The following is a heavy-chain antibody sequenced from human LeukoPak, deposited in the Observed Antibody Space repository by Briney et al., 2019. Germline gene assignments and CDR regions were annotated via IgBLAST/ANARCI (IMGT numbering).Heavy chain of an antibody. CDR3: ARTEGGLHLRYSSGSSDY. V-gene: IGHV4-38-2*02. CDR2: IYHSGST. D-gene: IGHD6-19*01. Sequence: SETLFLTCTVSGYSISSGYYWGWIRQPPGKGLEWIGSIYHSGSTYYNPSLKSRVTISVDTSKNQFSLKLSSVTAADTAVYYCARTEGGLHLRYSSGSSDYWGQGTLVTVSS. CDR1: GYSISSGYY. J-gene: IGHJ4*02.